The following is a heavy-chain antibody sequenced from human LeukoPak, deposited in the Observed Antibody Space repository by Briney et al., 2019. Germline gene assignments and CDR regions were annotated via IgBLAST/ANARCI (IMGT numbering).Heavy chain of an antibody. CDR2: IYYSGST. J-gene: IGHJ3*02. CDR1: GGSISSYY. CDR3: ARAYSSSWPEGGFDI. D-gene: IGHD6-13*01. V-gene: IGHV4-59*08. Sequence: SETLSLTCTVSGGSISSYYWSWIRQPPGKGLEWIGYIYYSGSTNYNPSLKSRVTISVDTSKNQFPLKLSSVTAADTAVYYCARAYSSSWPEGGFDIWGQGTMVTVSS.